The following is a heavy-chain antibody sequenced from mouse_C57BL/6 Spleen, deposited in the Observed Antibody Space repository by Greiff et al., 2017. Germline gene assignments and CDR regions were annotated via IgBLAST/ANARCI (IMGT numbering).Heavy chain of an antibody. V-gene: IGHV5-4*01. D-gene: IGHD2-3*01. Sequence: EVQGVESGGGLVKPGGSLKLSCAASGFTFSSYAMSWVRQTPETRLEWVATLSDGGSYTYYPDNVKGRFTISRDNAKNNLYLQMSHLKSEDTAMYYCARDGDGYYDYWGQGTTLTVAS. CDR1: GFTFSSYA. CDR3: ARDGDGYYDY. J-gene: IGHJ2*01. CDR2: LSDGGSYT.